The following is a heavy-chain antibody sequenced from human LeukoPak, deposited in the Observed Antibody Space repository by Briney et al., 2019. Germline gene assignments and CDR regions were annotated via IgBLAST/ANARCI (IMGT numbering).Heavy chain of an antibody. Sequence: GGSLRLSCTASGFTFGDYAMSWVRQAPGKGLEWVSGISWNSGSIGYADSVKGRFTISRDNAKNSLYLQMNSLRAEDTALYYCARAYTTGYYGMDVWGQGTTVTVSS. CDR1: GFTFGDYA. CDR2: ISWNSGSI. V-gene: IGHV3-9*01. J-gene: IGHJ6*02. D-gene: IGHD4-17*01. CDR3: ARAYTTGYYGMDV.